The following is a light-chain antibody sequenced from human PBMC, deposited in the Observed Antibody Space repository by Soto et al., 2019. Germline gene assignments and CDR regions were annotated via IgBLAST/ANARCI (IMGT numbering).Light chain of an antibody. J-gene: IGKJ2*01. CDR2: DAS. V-gene: IGKV3-15*01. CDR1: QSVSSY. Sequence: EIVMTQSPATLSVSPGETATLSCRASQSVSSYLAWYQQKPGQAPRLLIYDASTRATGIPAKFRGSGSGTDFTLTISSLQPEDFAIYYCQHYSNWPPLYTFRQGTKVEIK. CDR3: QHYSNWPPLYT.